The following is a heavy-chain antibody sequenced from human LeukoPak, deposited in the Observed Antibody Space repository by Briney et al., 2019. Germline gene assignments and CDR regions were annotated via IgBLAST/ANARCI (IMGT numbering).Heavy chain of an antibody. J-gene: IGHJ3*02. D-gene: IGHD3-3*01. V-gene: IGHV3-9*01. CDR1: GFTFDDYA. Sequence: PGGSLRLSCAASGFTFDDYAMHWVRQAPREGLEWVLAISGNSGSIGYPYSVKGPFTISRDNAKNSLYLQMNSLRAEDTALYYCGKILGKDFWSGSDAFDIWGQGTMVTVSS. CDR2: ISGNSGSI. CDR3: GKILGKDFWSGSDAFDI.